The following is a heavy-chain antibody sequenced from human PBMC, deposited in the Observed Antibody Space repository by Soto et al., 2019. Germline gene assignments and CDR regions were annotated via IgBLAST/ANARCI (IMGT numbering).Heavy chain of an antibody. CDR1: GFTFSNYD. D-gene: IGHD3-3*01. CDR3: ARGLDGGSYGMDF. V-gene: IGHV3-13*01. CDR2: ITTAGDT. J-gene: IGHJ6*04. Sequence: GGSLRLSCAASGFTFSNYDMHWVRQVTGKGLEWVSGITTAGDTYYPGSVKGRFTISREKAKNSLYLQMNSLSAGDTAVYYCARGLDGGSYGMDFRGKGTPVTVSS.